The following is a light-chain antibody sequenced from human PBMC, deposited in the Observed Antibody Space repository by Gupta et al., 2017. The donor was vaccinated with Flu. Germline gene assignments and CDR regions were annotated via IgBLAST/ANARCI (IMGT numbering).Light chain of an antibody. CDR3: QQDGTSPYT. CDR1: QSVSSSY. J-gene: IGKJ2*01. Sequence: EIVLTQSPGTLSLSPGERATLSCRASQSVSSSYLAWYQQKPGQAPRLLIYGASSRATGLPDRFSGSGSGTDFTLTISILAPEDFAVYYCQQDGTSPYTFGQGTKMEIK. CDR2: GAS. V-gene: IGKV3-20*01.